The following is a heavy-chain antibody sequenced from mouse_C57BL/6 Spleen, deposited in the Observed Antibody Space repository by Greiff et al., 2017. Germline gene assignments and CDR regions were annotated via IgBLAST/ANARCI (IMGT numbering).Heavy chain of an antibody. Sequence: VQLQQPGAELVMPGASVKLSCKASGYTFTSYWMHWVKQRPGQGLEWIGEIDPSDSYTNYNQKFTGKSTLTVDKSSSTAYMQLSSLTSEDSAVYYCAKIDGYSSFDYWGQGTTLTVSS. CDR3: AKIDGYSSFDY. CDR1: GYTFTSYW. D-gene: IGHD2-3*01. J-gene: IGHJ2*01. CDR2: IDPSDSYT. V-gene: IGHV1-69*01.